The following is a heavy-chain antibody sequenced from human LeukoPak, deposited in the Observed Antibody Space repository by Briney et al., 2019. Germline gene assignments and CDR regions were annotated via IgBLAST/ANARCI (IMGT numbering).Heavy chain of an antibody. D-gene: IGHD2-21*02. Sequence: PSETLSLTCTVSGGSISSYYWSWIRQPAGKGLEWIGRIYTSGSTNYNPSLKSRVTMSVDTSKNQFSLKLSSVTAADTAVYYCAREAYCGGDCYSIDYYYYYGMDVWGQGTTVTVSS. CDR1: GGSISSYY. CDR3: AREAYCGGDCYSIDYYYYYGMDV. J-gene: IGHJ6*02. CDR2: IYTSGST. V-gene: IGHV4-4*07.